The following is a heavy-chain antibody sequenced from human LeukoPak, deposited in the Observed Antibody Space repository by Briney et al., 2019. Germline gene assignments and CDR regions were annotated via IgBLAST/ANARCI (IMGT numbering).Heavy chain of an antibody. V-gene: IGHV4-39*07. CDR1: GGSISSNNYY. CDR2: IYYSGST. D-gene: IGHD1-14*01. CDR3: ARGRPLGIRFDP. Sequence: SETLSLTCTVSGGSISSNNYYWGWIRQPPGKGLEWIGSIYYSGSTYYNPSLKSRVTISVDTSKNQFSLKLSSVTAADTAVYYCARGRPLGIRFDPWGQGTLVTVSS. J-gene: IGHJ5*02.